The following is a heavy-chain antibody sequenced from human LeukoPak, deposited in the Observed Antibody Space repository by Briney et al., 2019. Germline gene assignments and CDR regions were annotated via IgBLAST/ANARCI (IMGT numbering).Heavy chain of an antibody. D-gene: IGHD1-7*01. J-gene: IGHJ5*02. V-gene: IGHV4-4*07. CDR1: GASISSYY. CDR3: ARDSGTTGEVKFDP. Sequence: KPSETLSLTCIVSGASISSYYWSWIRQPAGKGLEWIGRIYVSGSTTYNPSLESRVTMSLDTSKNQISLKVSSVTAADTAVYYCARDSGTTGEVKFDPWGQGTLVTVSS. CDR2: IYVSGST.